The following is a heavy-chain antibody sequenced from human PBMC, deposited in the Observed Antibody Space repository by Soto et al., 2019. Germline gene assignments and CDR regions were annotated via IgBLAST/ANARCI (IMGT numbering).Heavy chain of an antibody. D-gene: IGHD3-22*01. CDR2: ISYDGSNK. Sequence: VQLVESGGGLVKPGGSLRLSCAASGFTFSSYSMNWVRQAPGKGLEWVAVISYDGSNKYYADSVKGRFTISRDNSKNTLYLQMNSLRAEDTAVYYCARGLYYYDSSGYYSDAFDIWGQGTMVTVSS. CDR1: GFTFSSYS. J-gene: IGHJ3*02. V-gene: IGHV3-30*03. CDR3: ARGLYYYDSSGYYSDAFDI.